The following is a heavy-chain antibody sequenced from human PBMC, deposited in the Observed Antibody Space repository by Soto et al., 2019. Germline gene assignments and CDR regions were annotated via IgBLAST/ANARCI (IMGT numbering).Heavy chain of an antibody. CDR2: IYRGGGT. D-gene: IGHD4-4*01. Sequence: VGSLRLSCAASEFSVSNNYMSWVRQAPGKGLEWVSVIYRGGGTYYADSVKGRFTISRDNSKNTVYLQMNSLRAEDTAVYYCASLYRGLTVTRTEVFDYWGQGTLVTVSS. CDR1: EFSVSNNY. J-gene: IGHJ4*02. CDR3: ASLYRGLTVTRTEVFDY. V-gene: IGHV3-53*01.